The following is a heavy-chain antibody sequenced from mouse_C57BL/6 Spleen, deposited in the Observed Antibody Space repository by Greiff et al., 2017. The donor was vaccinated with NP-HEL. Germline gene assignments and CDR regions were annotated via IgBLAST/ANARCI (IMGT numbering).Heavy chain of an antibody. D-gene: IGHD2-1*01. V-gene: IGHV8-8*01. Sequence: QVQLKESGPGILQPSQTLSLTCSFSGFSLSTFGMGVGWIRQPSGKGLEWLAHIWWDDDKYYNPALKSRLTISKDTSKNQVFLKIANVDTADTATYYCARMNGNYEDWYFDVWGTGTTVTVSS. CDR1: GFSLSTFGMG. CDR2: IWWDDDK. CDR3: ARMNGNYEDWYFDV. J-gene: IGHJ1*03.